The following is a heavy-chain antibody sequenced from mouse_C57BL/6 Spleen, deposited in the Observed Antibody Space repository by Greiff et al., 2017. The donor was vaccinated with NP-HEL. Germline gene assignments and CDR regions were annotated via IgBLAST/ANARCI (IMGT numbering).Heavy chain of an antibody. CDR3: TRPYYDGYAMDY. V-gene: IGHV6-6*01. CDR2: IRNKANNHAT. D-gene: IGHD1-1*01. Sequence: DVKLQESGGGLVQPGGSMKLSCAASGFTFSDAWMDWVRQSPEKGLEWVAEIRNKANNHATYYAESVKGRLTISRDDSQSRVDLQMNSLRAEDTGSYYCTRPYYDGYAMDYWGQGTSVTVSS. CDR1: GFTFSDAW. J-gene: IGHJ4*01.